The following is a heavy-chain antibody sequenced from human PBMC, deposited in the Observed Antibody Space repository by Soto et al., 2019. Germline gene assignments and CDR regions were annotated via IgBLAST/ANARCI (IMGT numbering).Heavy chain of an antibody. J-gene: IGHJ4*02. V-gene: IGHV3-30*18. CDR3: AKDGDEHSWRGSVPY. Sequence: GGSLRLSCAASGFTFSSYGMHWVRQAPGKGLEWVAVISYDGSNKYYADSVKGRFTISRDNSKNTLYLQMNSLRAEDTAVYYCAKDGDEHSWRGSVPYWGQGTLVTVSS. CDR2: ISYDGSNK. CDR1: GFTFSSYG. D-gene: IGHD3-10*01.